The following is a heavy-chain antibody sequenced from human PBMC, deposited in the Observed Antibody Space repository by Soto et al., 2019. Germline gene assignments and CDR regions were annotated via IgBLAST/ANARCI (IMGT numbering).Heavy chain of an antibody. J-gene: IGHJ5*02. CDR3: ARRVVVPVSDKWFDP. CDR1: CGSIRSYY. CDR2: IYYRGST. V-gene: IGHV4-59*08. D-gene: IGHD2-2*01. Sequence: SETQSLTCTVSCGSIRSYYWSWIRQPPGKGLEWIGYIYYRGSTNYNPSLKSRVTISVDTSKNQFSLKLSSVTAADTAVYYCARRVVVPVSDKWFDPWGQGTLVNVSS.